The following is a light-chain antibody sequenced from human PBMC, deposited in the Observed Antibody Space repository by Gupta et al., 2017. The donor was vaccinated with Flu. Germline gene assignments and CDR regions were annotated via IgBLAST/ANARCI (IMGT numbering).Light chain of an antibody. J-gene: IGLJ3*02. CDR2: STN. V-gene: IGLV8-61*01. Sequence: TVTLTCGLRSGSVSTSYYPSWYQQTPGQAPRTLIYSTNTRSSGVPVRFSGSILGNKAALTITGAQADDESDYYCVLYMGSGLRVFGGGTKLTVL. CDR3: VLYMGSGLRV. CDR1: SGSVSTSYY.